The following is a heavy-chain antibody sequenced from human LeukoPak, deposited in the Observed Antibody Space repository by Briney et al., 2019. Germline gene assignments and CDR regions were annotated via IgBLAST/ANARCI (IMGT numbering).Heavy chain of an antibody. CDR2: ISWNSGSI. Sequence: GGSLRLSCAASGFTFDDYAMHWVRQAPGKGLEWVSGISWNSGSIGYADSVKGRFTISRDNSKNTLYLQMNSLRAEDTAVYYCAKAARITIFGVVTHFDYWGQGTLVTVSS. CDR1: GFTFDDYA. D-gene: IGHD3-3*01. CDR3: AKAARITIFGVVTHFDY. V-gene: IGHV3-9*01. J-gene: IGHJ4*02.